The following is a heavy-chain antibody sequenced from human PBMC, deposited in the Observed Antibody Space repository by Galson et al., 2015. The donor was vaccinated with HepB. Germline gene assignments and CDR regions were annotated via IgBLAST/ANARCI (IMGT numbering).Heavy chain of an antibody. D-gene: IGHD3-10*01. CDR3: AKYFNDRVTMVLRAPGDI. Sequence: SLRLSCAASGFTFSSYSMNWVRQAPGKGLEWVAVISYDGSNKYYADSVKGRFTISRDNSKNTLYLQMNSLRAEDTAVYYCAKYFNDRVTMVLRAPGDIWGQGTMVTVSS. J-gene: IGHJ3*02. V-gene: IGHV3-30*18. CDR2: ISYDGSNK. CDR1: GFTFSSYS.